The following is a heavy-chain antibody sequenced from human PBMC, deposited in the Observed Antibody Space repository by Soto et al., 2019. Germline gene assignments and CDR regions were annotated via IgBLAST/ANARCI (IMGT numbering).Heavy chain of an antibody. CDR3: ARQGLKISGSSLAGY. Sequence: HGESLKISCKGSGYSFTSYWIGWVRQMPGKGLEWMGIIYPGDSDTRYSPSFQGQVTISADKSISTAYLQWSSLKASDTAMYYCARQGLKISGSSLAGYWGQGTLVTVSS. CDR2: IYPGDSDT. J-gene: IGHJ4*02. D-gene: IGHD6-13*01. V-gene: IGHV5-51*01. CDR1: GYSFTSYW.